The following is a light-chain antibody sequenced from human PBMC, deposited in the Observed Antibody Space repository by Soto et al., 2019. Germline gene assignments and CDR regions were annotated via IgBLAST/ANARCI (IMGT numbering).Light chain of an antibody. V-gene: IGKV3-20*01. CDR2: HAS. J-gene: IGKJ4*01. CDR3: QQYGDSLLT. CDR1: QSISSSY. Sequence: ENVLTQSPGTLSLSPGERATLSCRASQSISSSYLAWYQQKPGQTPRLLIYHASNRATGIPDRFSGSGSGTDFTLTISRLEPEDFAVYYCQQYGDSLLTFGGGTKVENK.